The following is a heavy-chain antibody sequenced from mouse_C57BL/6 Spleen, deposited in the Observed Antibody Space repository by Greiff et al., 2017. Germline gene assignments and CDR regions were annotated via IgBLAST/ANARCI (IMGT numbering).Heavy chain of an antibody. V-gene: IGHV1-47*01. CDR2: FHPYNDDT. Sequence: VKLPQSGAELVKPGASVKLSCKASGYTFTTYTIEWMKQNHGKSLEWIGNFHPYNDDTKYNEKFKGKATLTVEKSSSTVYVELSRLTSDDSSVYYCARGAPHYAMDYWGQGTSVTVSS. J-gene: IGHJ4*01. CDR3: ARGAPHYAMDY. CDR1: GYTFTTYT.